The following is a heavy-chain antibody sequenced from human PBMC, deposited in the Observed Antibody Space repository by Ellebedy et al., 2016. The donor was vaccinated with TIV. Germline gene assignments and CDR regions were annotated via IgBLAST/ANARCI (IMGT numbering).Heavy chain of an antibody. CDR3: ANGPPPQPYGDYGY. D-gene: IGHD4-17*01. CDR2: ISGSGGST. CDR1: GFTFSSYA. V-gene: IGHV3-23*01. Sequence: GESLKISCAASGFTFSSYAMSWVRQAPGKGLEWVSAISGSGGSTYYADSVKGRFTISRDNSKNTLYLQMNSLRAEDTAVYYCANGPPPQPYGDYGYWGQGTLVTVSS. J-gene: IGHJ4*02.